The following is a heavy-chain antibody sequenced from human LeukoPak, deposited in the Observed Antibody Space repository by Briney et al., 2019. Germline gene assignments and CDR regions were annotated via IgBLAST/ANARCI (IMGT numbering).Heavy chain of an antibody. J-gene: IGHJ6*02. Sequence: GGSLRLSCAASGFTFSDYNMNWVRQAPGKGLEWVSYITNGGSTIHHADSVKGRFTISRDNAKKTLYLQMNSLRAEDTAVYCCARSIGLTGGGVDVWGQGTTVTVSS. CDR1: GFTFSDYN. D-gene: IGHD3-9*01. CDR2: ITNGGSTI. CDR3: ARSIGLTGGGVDV. V-gene: IGHV3-11*01.